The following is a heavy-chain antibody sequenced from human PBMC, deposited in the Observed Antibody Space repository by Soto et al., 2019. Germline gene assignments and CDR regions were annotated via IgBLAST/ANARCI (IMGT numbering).Heavy chain of an antibody. Sequence: GGSLRLSCTASGFMFSSYTMNWVRQAPGKGLEWVSSVSFRGDIYYAAPVKGRFTTSRDDSKNTLYLQMNSLKTEDTAVYYCVKDIVVVPAARGPYYYYYGMDVWGQGTTVT. D-gene: IGHD2-2*01. V-gene: IGHV3-21*03. CDR1: GFMFSSYT. CDR3: VKDIVVVPAARGPYYYYYGMDV. CDR2: VSFRGDI. J-gene: IGHJ6*02.